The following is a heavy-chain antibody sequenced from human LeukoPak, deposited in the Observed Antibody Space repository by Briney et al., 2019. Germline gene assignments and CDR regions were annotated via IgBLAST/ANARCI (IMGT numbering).Heavy chain of an antibody. CDR3: VRDLGVDTSMIFFDY. V-gene: IGHV1-18*01. CDR1: GYTFTSFG. Sequence: ASVKVSCKASGYTFTSFGISWVRQAPGQGLGWMGWISAYNGNTNYVQKFQGRVTMTTDISTSTAYMELRSLRSDDTAVFYCVRDLGVDTSMIFFDYWGQGTLVTVSS. CDR2: ISAYNGNT. D-gene: IGHD5-18*01. J-gene: IGHJ4*02.